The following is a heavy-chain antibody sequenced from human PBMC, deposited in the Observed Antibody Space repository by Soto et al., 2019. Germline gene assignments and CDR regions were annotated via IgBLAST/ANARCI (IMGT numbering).Heavy chain of an antibody. CDR2: MSGTGGST. Sequence: EVQLLESGGGLVQPGRSLRLSCAASGFTFSSYAMNWVRQAPGKGLEWVSAMSGTGGSTYYADSVKGRFTISRDNSKNTLYLQMNSLRVEDTAGFYCAKAGFSSGWSPSYFYYWGQGTLVTVSS. V-gene: IGHV3-23*01. J-gene: IGHJ4*02. CDR3: AKAGFSSGWSPSYFYY. D-gene: IGHD6-19*01. CDR1: GFTFSSYA.